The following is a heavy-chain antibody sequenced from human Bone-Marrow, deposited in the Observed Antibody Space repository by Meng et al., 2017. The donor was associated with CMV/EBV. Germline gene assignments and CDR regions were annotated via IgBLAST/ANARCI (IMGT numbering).Heavy chain of an antibody. J-gene: IGHJ4*02. CDR2: IKHDGSER. D-gene: IGHD6-19*01. Sequence: GESLKISCAVSGFTFRNYWMSWVRQAPGKGLEWVANIKHDGSERYYVDSVKGRFTISRDNAKNLLYLQMNSLRAEDTAVYYCARDINRYSSPYYWGQGTLVTVSS. CDR3: ARDINRYSSPYY. CDR1: GFTFRNYW. V-gene: IGHV3-7*01.